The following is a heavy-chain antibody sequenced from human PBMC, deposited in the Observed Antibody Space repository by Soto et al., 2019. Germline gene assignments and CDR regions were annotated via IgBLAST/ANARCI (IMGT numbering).Heavy chain of an antibody. CDR2: MSRHGRDI. Sequence: EVQLVESGGGLVKPGGSVRISCEASGFTFTSDSMTWVRQAPGKGLEWVSSMSRHGRDIFYADSVKGRFTISRDNAKDSLHLQMNSLTGEDSAVYYCARGAALAGKLDLWGQGTLVTVSS. CDR1: GFTFTSDS. CDR3: ARGAALAGKLDL. D-gene: IGHD6-19*01. V-gene: IGHV3-21*06. J-gene: IGHJ4*02.